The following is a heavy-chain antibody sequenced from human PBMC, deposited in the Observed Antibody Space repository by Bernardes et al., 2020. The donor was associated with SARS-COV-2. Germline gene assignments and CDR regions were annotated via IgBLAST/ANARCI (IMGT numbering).Heavy chain of an antibody. Sequence: SETLSLTCAVYGGSFSGYYWSWIRQPPGKGLEWIGEINHSGSTNYNPSLKSRVTISVDTSKNQFSLKLSSVTAADTAVYYCARGVNYDYVWGSYRRNSVGDYWGQGTLVTVSS. CDR1: GGSFSGYY. J-gene: IGHJ4*02. CDR3: ARGVNYDYVWGSYRRNSVGDY. D-gene: IGHD3-16*02. V-gene: IGHV4-34*01. CDR2: INHSGST.